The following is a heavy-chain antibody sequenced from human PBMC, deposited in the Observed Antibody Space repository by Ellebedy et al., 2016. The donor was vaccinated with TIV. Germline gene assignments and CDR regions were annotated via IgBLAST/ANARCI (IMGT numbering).Heavy chain of an antibody. D-gene: IGHD3-9*01. CDR3: ARADYDILTGYYSRMDV. CDR1: GFTFSSYA. Sequence: GESLKISXAASGFTFSSYAMSWVRQAPGKGLEWVAVISYDGSNKYYADSVKGRFTISRDNSKNTLYLQMNSLRAEDTAVYYCARADYDILTGYYSRMDVWGQGTTVTVSS. CDR2: ISYDGSNK. J-gene: IGHJ6*02. V-gene: IGHV3-30-3*01.